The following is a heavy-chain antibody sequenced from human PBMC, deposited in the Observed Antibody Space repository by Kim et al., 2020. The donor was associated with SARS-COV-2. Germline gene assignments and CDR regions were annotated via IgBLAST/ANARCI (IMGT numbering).Heavy chain of an antibody. CDR2: INHSGST. J-gene: IGHJ4*02. V-gene: IGHV4-34*01. D-gene: IGHD1-26*01. CDR3: ARGWEYSGSYYFDY. Sequence: SETLSLTCAVYGGSFSGYYWSWIRQPPGKGLEWIGEINHSGSTNYNPSLKSRVTISVDTSKNQFSLKLSSVTAADTAVYYCARGWEYSGSYYFDYWGQGT. CDR1: GGSFSGYY.